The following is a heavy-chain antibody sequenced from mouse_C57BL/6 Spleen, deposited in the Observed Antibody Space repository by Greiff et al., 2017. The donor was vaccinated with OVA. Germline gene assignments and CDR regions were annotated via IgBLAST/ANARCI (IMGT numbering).Heavy chain of an antibody. CDR2: ISDGGSYT. CDR1: GFTFSSYA. Sequence: EVHLVESGGGLVKPGGSLKLSCAASGFTFSSYAMSWVRQTPEKRLEWVATISDGGSYTYYPDNVKGRFTISRDNAKNNLYLQMSHLKSEDTAMYYCARDGGLRVFDYWGQGTTLTVSS. J-gene: IGHJ2*01. V-gene: IGHV5-4*01. D-gene: IGHD2-4*01. CDR3: ARDGGLRVFDY.